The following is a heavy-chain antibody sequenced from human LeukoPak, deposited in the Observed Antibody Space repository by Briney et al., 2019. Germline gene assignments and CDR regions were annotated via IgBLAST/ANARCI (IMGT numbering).Heavy chain of an antibody. V-gene: IGHV3-23*01. CDR1: GFTFSSYA. D-gene: IGHD3-22*01. J-gene: IGHJ4*02. CDR3: AKDTYYYDSSGYDLFDY. Sequence: SGGSLRLSCAASGFTFSSYAMSWVRQAPGKGLEWVSAISGSGGSTYYADSVKGRFTISRDNSKNTLYLQMNSLRAEDTAVYYCAKDTYYYDSSGYDLFDYWGQGTLVTVSS. CDR2: ISGSGGST.